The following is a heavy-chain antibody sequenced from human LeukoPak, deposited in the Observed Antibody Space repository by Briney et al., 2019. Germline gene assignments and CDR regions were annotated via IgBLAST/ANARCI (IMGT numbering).Heavy chain of an antibody. D-gene: IGHD4/OR15-4a*01. Sequence: GGSLRLSCAASGFTFSSYWMHWVRQAPGKGLVWVSRINSDGSSTTYADSVKGRFLISRDNAKNTLYLHMSNLRGDDMAVYYCARGGLFRYGGTSEDYWGQGTVVTVSS. CDR3: ARGGLFRYGGTSEDY. CDR1: GFTFSSYW. CDR2: INSDGSST. J-gene: IGHJ4*02. V-gene: IGHV3-74*01.